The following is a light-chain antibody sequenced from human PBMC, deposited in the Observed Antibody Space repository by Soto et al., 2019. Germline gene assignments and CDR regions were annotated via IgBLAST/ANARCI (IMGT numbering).Light chain of an antibody. CDR3: QQTYNIPLT. V-gene: IGKV1-5*03. Sequence: DIQMTQSPSTLSGSVGDRVTITCRASQTISSWLAWYQQKPGKAPKLLIYKASTLKSGVPSRFSGSGSGTDFTLTISSLQPEDFATYYCQQTYNIPLTFGGGTKVDIK. CDR2: KAS. CDR1: QTISSW. J-gene: IGKJ4*01.